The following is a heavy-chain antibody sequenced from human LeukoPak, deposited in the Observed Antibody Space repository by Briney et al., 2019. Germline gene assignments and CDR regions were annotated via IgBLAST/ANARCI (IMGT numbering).Heavy chain of an antibody. CDR2: INPSGGST. V-gene: IGHV1-46*03. CDR1: GYTLTSYY. Sequence: ASVKVSRKASGYTLTSYYMHWVRQAPGQGLEWMGIINPSGGSTSYAQKFQGRVTMTRDTSTSTVYMELSSLRSEDTAVYYCASQPLGRFGELLVPLNWFDPWGQGTLVTVSS. D-gene: IGHD3-10*01. J-gene: IGHJ5*02. CDR3: ASQPLGRFGELLVPLNWFDP.